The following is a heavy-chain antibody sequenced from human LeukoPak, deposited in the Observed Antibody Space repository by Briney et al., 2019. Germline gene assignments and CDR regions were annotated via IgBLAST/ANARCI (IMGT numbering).Heavy chain of an antibody. D-gene: IGHD6-6*01. CDR1: GFTFSSYA. CDR3: VTRPDVGMDV. Sequence: PGGSLRLSCAASGFTFSSYAMSWVRQAPGKGLEWVSTLSASGAGTYYADSVKGRFTMSRDNAKNSLYLQMNSLRAEDTAVYYCVTRPDVGMDVWGQGTTVTVSS. J-gene: IGHJ6*02. V-gene: IGHV3-23*01. CDR2: LSASGAGT.